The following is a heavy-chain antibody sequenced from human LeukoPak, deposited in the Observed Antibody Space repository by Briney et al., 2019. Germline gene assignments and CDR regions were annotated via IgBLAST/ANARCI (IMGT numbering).Heavy chain of an antibody. D-gene: IGHD3-22*01. CDR3: ARGDDSSGYYSHYYYMDV. CDR2: ISAYNGNT. J-gene: IGHJ6*03. V-gene: IGHV1-18*01. CDR1: GYTFTSYG. Sequence: ASVKVSCKASGYTFTSYGISWVRQAPGQGLEWMGWISAYNGNTNYAQKLQGRVTMTTDTSTSTAYMELRSLRSDDTAVYYCARGDDSSGYYSHYYYMDVWGKGTTVTISS.